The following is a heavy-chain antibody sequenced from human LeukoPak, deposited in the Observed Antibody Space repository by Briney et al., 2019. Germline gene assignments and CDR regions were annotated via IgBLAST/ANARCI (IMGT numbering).Heavy chain of an antibody. D-gene: IGHD3-22*01. J-gene: IGHJ4*02. CDR2: ISSSSSYI. V-gene: IGHV3-21*01. CDR1: GVTFSSYS. CDR3: ARAGFSGYHRVNDY. Sequence: GGSLRLSCAASGVTFSSYSMNWVRQAPGKGPEWVSSISSSSSYIYYADSVKGRFTISRDNAKNSLYLQMNSLRAEDTAVYYCARAGFSGYHRVNDYWGQGTLVTVSS.